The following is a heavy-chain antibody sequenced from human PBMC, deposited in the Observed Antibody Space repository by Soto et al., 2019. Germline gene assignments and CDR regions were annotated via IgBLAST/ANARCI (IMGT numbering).Heavy chain of an antibody. J-gene: IGHJ4*02. CDR3: ARDYDSSGYPRYYFDY. V-gene: IGHV3-33*01. D-gene: IGHD3-22*01. Sequence: QVPLVESGGGVVQPGRSLRLSCAASGFTFSIYGMHWVRQAPGKGLEWVAVIWYDGSNKYYADSVKGRFTISRDNSKNTLYLQMNSLRAEDTAVYYCARDYDSSGYPRYYFDYWGQGTLVTVSS. CDR2: IWYDGSNK. CDR1: GFTFSIYG.